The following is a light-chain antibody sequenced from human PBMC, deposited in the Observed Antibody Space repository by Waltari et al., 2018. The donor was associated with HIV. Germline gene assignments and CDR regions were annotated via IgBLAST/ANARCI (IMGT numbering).Light chain of an antibody. CDR2: GNN. Sequence: QSVLTQPPSVSWAPGQRVTISCPGSSSNIGAGYDAHRYQQLPGTAPKLLIYGNNNRPSGVPDRFSGSKSGTSASLAITGLQAEDEADYYCQSYDSSLSGWVFGGGTKLTVL. CDR1: SSNIGAGYD. V-gene: IGLV1-40*01. J-gene: IGLJ3*02. CDR3: QSYDSSLSGWV.